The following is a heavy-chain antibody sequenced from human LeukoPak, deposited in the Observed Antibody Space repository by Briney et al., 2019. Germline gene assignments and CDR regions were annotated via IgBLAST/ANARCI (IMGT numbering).Heavy chain of an antibody. CDR3: ARALADTVTLYNWFDP. D-gene: IGHD4-17*01. J-gene: IGHJ5*02. V-gene: IGHV4-30-4*08. CDR2: ISYSGST. Sequence: SETLSLTCTVSGGSISSSSYYWGWIRQPPGEGLEWIGYISYSGSTYYNPSLKSPVTISVDTSKNQFSLKLSSVTAADTAVYYCARALADTVTLYNWFDPWGQGTLVTVSS. CDR1: GGSISSSSYY.